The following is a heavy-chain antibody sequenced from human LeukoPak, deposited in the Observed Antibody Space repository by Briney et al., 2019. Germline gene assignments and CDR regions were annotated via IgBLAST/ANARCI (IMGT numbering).Heavy chain of an antibody. CDR3: ARRIAVAGSAGRNWFDP. CDR1: GYTFTSYD. CDR2: IIPIFGTA. V-gene: IGHV1-69*06. D-gene: IGHD6-19*01. Sequence: ASVKVSCKASGYTFTSYDINWVRQAPGQGLEWMGGIIPIFGTANYAQKFKGRVTITADKSTSTAYMELSSLRSEDTAVYYCARRIAVAGSAGRNWFDPWGQGTLVTVSS. J-gene: IGHJ5*02.